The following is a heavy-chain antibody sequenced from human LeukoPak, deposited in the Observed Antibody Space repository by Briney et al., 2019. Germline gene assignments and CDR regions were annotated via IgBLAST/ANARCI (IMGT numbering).Heavy chain of an antibody. V-gene: IGHV3-30*18. J-gene: IGHJ4*02. CDR3: ANGLTQGMAAQGMAVANRLFEY. CDR2: ISYDGSNK. CDR1: GFTFSSYG. D-gene: IGHD6-19*01. Sequence: GGSLRLSCAASGFTFSSYGMDWVRQAPGKGLEWVAGISYDGSNKYHADSVKGRFTISRDNSKNTLYLQTNSLRAEDTAVYYCANGLTQGMAAQGMAVANRLFEYWGQGTLVTVSS.